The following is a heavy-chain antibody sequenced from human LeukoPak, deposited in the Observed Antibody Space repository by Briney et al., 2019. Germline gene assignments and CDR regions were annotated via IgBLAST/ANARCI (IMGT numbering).Heavy chain of an antibody. V-gene: IGHV3-30*04. Sequence: GRSLRLSCAASGFTFNSYSMHWVRQAPGKGLEWVAVISSDGTDKHYADSVKGRFTISRDNSKNTLYLQLDNPRVEDTAMYYCAREVERNYYDSSGFSWGQGTLVTVSS. J-gene: IGHJ4*02. CDR1: GFTFNSYS. CDR3: AREVERNYYDSSGFS. CDR2: ISSDGTDK. D-gene: IGHD3-22*01.